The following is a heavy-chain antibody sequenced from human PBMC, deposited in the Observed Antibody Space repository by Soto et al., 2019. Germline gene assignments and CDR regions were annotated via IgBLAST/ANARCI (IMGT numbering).Heavy chain of an antibody. CDR2: ISWNSGSI. Sequence: EVQLVESGGGLVQPGRSLRLSCAASGFTFNDYAMYWVRQVPGKGLEWVSGISWNSGSIGYADSVKGRFTISRDNAKNSLHLQMNSLRAEDTALYYCANGSSGGSGDNCHSDWGQGTLVTVSS. D-gene: IGHD2-15*01. V-gene: IGHV3-9*01. CDR3: ANGSSGGSGDNCHSD. CDR1: GFTFNDYA. J-gene: IGHJ4*02.